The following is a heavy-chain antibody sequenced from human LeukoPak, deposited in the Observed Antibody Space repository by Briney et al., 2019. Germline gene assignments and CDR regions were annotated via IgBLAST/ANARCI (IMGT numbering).Heavy chain of an antibody. CDR3: ATYSSGWYYFDY. V-gene: IGHV1-8*01. CDR2: MNPNSGNT. Sequence: ASVKVSCKASGYTSTSYDINWVRQATGQGLEWMGWMNPNSGNTGYAQKFQGRVTMTRNTSISTAYMELSSLRSEDTAVYYCATYSSGWYYFDYWGQGTLVTVSS. J-gene: IGHJ4*02. D-gene: IGHD6-19*01. CDR1: GYTSTSYD.